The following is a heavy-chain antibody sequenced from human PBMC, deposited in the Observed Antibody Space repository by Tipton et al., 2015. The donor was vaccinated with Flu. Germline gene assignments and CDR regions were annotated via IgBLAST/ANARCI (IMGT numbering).Heavy chain of an antibody. D-gene: IGHD3-10*02. CDR1: SGSIRSTNYF. Sequence: TLSLTCTVSSGSIRSTNYFCAWIRQPPGKRLELIGSIYPSGTTYYNPSCKSRVTISVDTSKSQFSLKLRSVTAADTAVYYCARLSYYDVDLKNFYFDFWGQGALVSVSS. J-gene: IGHJ4*02. CDR2: IYPSGTT. V-gene: IGHV4-39*01. CDR3: ARLSYYDVDLKNFYFDF.